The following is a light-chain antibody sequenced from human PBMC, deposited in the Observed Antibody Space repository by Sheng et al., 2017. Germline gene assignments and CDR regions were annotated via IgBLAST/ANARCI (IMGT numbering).Light chain of an antibody. J-gene: IGKJ2*02. V-gene: IGKV1-9*01. CDR3: QLLYTYPPWT. CDR1: HDISSY. Sequence: DIQLTQSPSFLSASIGDRVAITCRASHDISSYLAWYQQKPGKPLSSSYMVHPFCRVGSXQGSAAVDLGQNSTLTITSLQPEDFATYYCQLLYTYPPWTFGPGTKLEIK. CDR2: VHP.